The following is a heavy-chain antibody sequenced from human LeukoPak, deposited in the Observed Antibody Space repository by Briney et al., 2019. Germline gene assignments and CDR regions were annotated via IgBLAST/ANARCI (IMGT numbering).Heavy chain of an antibody. D-gene: IGHD3-9*01. Sequence: PGGSLRLSCAASGFTFSDYYMSWIRQAPGKGLEWVSYISSSGSTIYYADSVKGRFTISRGNAKNSLYLQMNSLRAEDTAVYYCARDILTSCQSRYQHWGQGTLVTVSS. CDR2: ISSSGSTI. CDR1: GFTFSDYY. CDR3: ARDILTSCQSRYQH. J-gene: IGHJ1*01. V-gene: IGHV3-11*04.